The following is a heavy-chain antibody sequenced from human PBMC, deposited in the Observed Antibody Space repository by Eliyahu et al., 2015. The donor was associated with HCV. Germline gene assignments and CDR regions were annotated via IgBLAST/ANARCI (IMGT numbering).Heavy chain of an antibody. J-gene: IGHJ6*02. V-gene: IGHV3-15*01. CDR2: IKSKTDGGTT. CDR3: TTDPGYGDYYYYYGMDV. D-gene: IGHD4-17*01. Sequence: EVQLVESGGGLVKPGGSXRLSCXASGFTFSNXXXXWVRXXPGKGLEWVGRIKSKTDGGTTDYAAPVKGRFTISRDDSKNTLYLQMNSLKTEDTAVYYCTTDPGYGDYYYYYGMDVWGQGTTVTVSS. CDR1: GFTFSNXX.